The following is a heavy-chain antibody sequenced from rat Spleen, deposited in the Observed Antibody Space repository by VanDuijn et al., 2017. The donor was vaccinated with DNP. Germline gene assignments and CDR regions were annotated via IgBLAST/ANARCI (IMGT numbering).Heavy chain of an antibody. CDR2: INYDGSST. D-gene: IGHD1-4*01. V-gene: IGHV5-7*01. J-gene: IGHJ3*01. Sequence: EVHLVESGGDLVQPGRSLKLSCAASGFTFSDYNMAWVRQAPKKGLDWVATINYDGSSTYYRDSVKGRFTISRDNAKSTLYLQMDSLRSEDTATYYCTRRDDYPTPFAYWGQGTLVTVSS. CDR3: TRRDDYPTPFAY. CDR1: GFTFSDYN.